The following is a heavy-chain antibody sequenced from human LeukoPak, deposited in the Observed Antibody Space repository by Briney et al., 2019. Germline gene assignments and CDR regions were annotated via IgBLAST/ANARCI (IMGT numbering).Heavy chain of an antibody. J-gene: IGHJ6*02. Sequence: PSQTLSLTCTVSGGSISSGGYYWSWIRQHPGKGLEWIGYIYYSGSTYYTPSLKSRVTISVDTSKNQFSLKLSSVTAADTAVYYCARDSTPQGTMVRGVISYYYGTHVWGQGTTVTVSS. CDR3: ARDSTPQGTMVRGVISYYYGTHV. CDR1: GGSISSGGYY. CDR2: IYYSGST. D-gene: IGHD3-10*01. V-gene: IGHV4-31*03.